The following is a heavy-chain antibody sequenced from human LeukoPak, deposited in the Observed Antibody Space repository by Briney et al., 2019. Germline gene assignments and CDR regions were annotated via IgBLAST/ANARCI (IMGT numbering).Heavy chain of an antibody. Sequence: GGSLTLSCAASGFTFSSYAMHWVRQAPGKGLEWVAVISYDGSNKYYADSVKGRFTISRDNSKNTLYLQMNSLRAEDTAVYYCARDLTSIAAAGREESFDYWGEGTLVSVSS. J-gene: IGHJ4*02. CDR3: ARDLTSIAAAGREESFDY. CDR2: ISYDGSNK. CDR1: GFTFSSYA. D-gene: IGHD6-13*01. V-gene: IGHV3-30-3*01.